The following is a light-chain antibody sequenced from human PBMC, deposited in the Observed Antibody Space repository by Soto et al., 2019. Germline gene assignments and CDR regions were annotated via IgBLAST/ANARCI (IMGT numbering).Light chain of an antibody. J-gene: IGLJ3*02. CDR2: DNN. V-gene: IGLV1-51*01. Sequence: QSVLTQPPSVSAASGQKVTISCSGSTSNIGSNFVSWYQQFPGAAPKLLIYDNNKRPSGIPDRFSGSKSGTSATLGITGLQAEDEADYYCQSYDSSLSVFGGGTQLTVL. CDR3: QSYDSSLSV. CDR1: TSNIGSNF.